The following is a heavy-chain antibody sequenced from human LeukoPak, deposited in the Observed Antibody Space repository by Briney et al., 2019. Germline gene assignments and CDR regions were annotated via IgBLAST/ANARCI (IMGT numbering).Heavy chain of an antibody. D-gene: IGHD3-9*01. CDR1: GFTFSDYY. CDR2: ISDSSSYT. V-gene: IGHV3-11*03. J-gene: IGHJ4*02. CDR3: VSLNYDILTGSYYFDY. Sequence: GGSLRLSCAASGFTFSDYYMSWIRQAPGKGLEWVSYISDSSSYTKYADSVKGRFTISRDNAKNSLYLQMNSLRAEDTAVYYCVSLNYDILTGSYYFDYWGQGTLVTISS.